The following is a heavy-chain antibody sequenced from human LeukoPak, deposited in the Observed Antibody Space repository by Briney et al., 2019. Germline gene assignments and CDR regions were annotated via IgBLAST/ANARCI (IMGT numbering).Heavy chain of an antibody. CDR2: INPNSGGT. J-gene: IGHJ6*02. V-gene: IGHV1-2*04. CDR1: GYTFTGYY. CDR3: ARTPALYSSSWYLSDYYYGMDV. Sequence: VSVKVSCKASGYTFTGYYMHWVRQAPGQGLEWMGWINPNSGGTNYAQKFQGWVTMTRDTSISTAYMELSRLRSDDTAVYYCARTPALYSSSWYLSDYYYGMDVWGQGTTVTVSS. D-gene: IGHD6-13*01.